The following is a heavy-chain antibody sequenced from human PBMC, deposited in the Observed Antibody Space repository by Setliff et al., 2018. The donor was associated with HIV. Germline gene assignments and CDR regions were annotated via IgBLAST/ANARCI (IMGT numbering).Heavy chain of an antibody. CDR2: IYYSGST. V-gene: IGHV4-38-2*01. J-gene: IGHJ4*02. CDR3: ARTRGYTYGYIDS. Sequence: SETLSLTCAVSGYSVSSSYWWGWIRQPPGKGLEWIGSIYYSGSTYYNPSLKSRVTISVDTSKNQFSLKLNSVTAADTAVYYCARTRGYTYGYIDSWAQGTLVTVSS. CDR1: GYSVSSSYW. D-gene: IGHD5-18*01.